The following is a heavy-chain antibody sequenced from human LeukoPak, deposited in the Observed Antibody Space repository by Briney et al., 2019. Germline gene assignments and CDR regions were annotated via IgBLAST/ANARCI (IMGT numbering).Heavy chain of an antibody. V-gene: IGHV1-69*05. J-gene: IGHJ6*03. CDR3: ARDGVATIQGIYYYYYYMDV. Sequence: GASVKVSCKASGGTFSSYAISWVRQAPGQGLEWMGGIIPIFGTGEYAQKLQGRVTMTTDTSTSTAYMELRSLRSDDTAVYYCARDGVATIQGIYYYYYYMDVWGKGTTVTVSS. D-gene: IGHD5-12*01. CDR1: GGTFSSYA. CDR2: IIPIFGTG.